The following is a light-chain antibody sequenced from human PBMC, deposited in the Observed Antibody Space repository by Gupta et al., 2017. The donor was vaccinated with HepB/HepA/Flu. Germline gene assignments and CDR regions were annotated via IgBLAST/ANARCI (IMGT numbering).Light chain of an antibody. CDR1: QSVSNNY. Sequence: EIVLTQSPGTLSLSPGERATLSCRASQSVSNNYLAWYQQKPGQAPRLLIYGASSRAMGIPDSFSGSGSGTDFPLTISRLEPEDFAVYYWQQYCSSLTFGRGTKVEIK. J-gene: IGKJ4*01. CDR3: QQYCSSLT. V-gene: IGKV3-20*01. CDR2: GAS.